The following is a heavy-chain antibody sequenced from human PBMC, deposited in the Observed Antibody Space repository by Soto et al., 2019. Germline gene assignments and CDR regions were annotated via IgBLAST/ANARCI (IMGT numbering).Heavy chain of an antibody. CDR3: ARRTMPYNLRGFDP. CDR1: GYTFTSYA. D-gene: IGHD3-10*01. V-gene: IGHV1-3*01. CDR2: INAGNGNT. Sequence: GASVKVSCKASGYTFTSYAMHWVRQAPGQRLEWMGWINAGNGNTKYSQKFQGRVTITRDTSASTAYMELSSLRSDDTAVYYCARRTMPYNLRGFDPWGQGTLVTVSS. J-gene: IGHJ5*02.